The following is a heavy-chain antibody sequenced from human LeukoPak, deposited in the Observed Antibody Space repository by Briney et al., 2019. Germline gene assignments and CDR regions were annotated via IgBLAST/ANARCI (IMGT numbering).Heavy chain of an antibody. D-gene: IGHD3-22*01. CDR2: IKSKTDGGTT. CDR1: GFTFRSYW. Sequence: GGSLRLSCAASGFTFRSYWMSWVRQAPGKGLEWVGRIKSKTDGGTTDYAAPVKGRFTISRDDSKNTLYLQMNSLKTEDTAVYYCTFTYYYDSSGRNPDYWGQGTLVTVSS. V-gene: IGHV3-15*01. J-gene: IGHJ4*02. CDR3: TFTYYYDSSGRNPDY.